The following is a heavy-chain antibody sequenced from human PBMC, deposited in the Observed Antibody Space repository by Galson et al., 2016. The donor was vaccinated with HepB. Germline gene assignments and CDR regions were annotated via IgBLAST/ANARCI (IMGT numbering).Heavy chain of an antibody. CDR2: IWYNERNR. Sequence: SLRLSCAASGIRFNAYGGTHWVRQAPGKGLEWVAVIWYNERNRHYADSVKGRFTISKDDSKNTVDLEMNSLRDEDTAVYFCTTVYTYGRHYIDYWGQGTLVTVSA. J-gene: IGHJ4*02. CDR3: TTVYTYGRHYIDY. CDR1: GIRFNAYGG. V-gene: IGHV3-33*01. D-gene: IGHD5-18*01.